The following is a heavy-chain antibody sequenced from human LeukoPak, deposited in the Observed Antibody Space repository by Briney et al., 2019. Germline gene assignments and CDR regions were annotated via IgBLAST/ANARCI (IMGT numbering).Heavy chain of an antibody. J-gene: IGHJ4*02. D-gene: IGHD3-16*01. CDR2: ISGSGGST. Sequence: PGGSLRLSCAASGFTFSSYATSWVRQAPGKGLEWVSAISGSGGSTYYADSVKGRFTISRDNSKNTLYLQMNSLRAEDTAVYYFAKYLPLRGERPNNYFDSGGQGPLFTFSS. V-gene: IGHV3-23*01. CDR3: AKYLPLRGERPNNYFDS. CDR1: GFTFSSYA.